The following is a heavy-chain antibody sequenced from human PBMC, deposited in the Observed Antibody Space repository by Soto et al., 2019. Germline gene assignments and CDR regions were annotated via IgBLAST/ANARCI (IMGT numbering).Heavy chain of an antibody. D-gene: IGHD1-26*01. J-gene: IGHJ4*02. V-gene: IGHV4-34*01. CDR3: ARVRQGD. CDR2: INHSGST. CDR1: GGSFSGYY. Sequence: SETLSLTCAVYGGSFSGYYWSWIRQPPGKGLEWIGEINHSGSTNYNPSLKSRVTISVDTSKNQFSLKLSSVTAADTAVYYCARVRQGDWGQGTLVTVSS.